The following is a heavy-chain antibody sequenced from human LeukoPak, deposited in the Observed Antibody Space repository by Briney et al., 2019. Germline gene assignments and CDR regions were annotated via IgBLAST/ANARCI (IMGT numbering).Heavy chain of an antibody. V-gene: IGHV4-38-2*02. Sequence: SETLSLTCAVSGYSISSGYYWGWIRQPPGKGLEWIGSIYHSGSTYYNPSLKSRVTISVDTSKNQFSLKLSSVTAADTAVYYCARDRYDYVWGSYRLSFDPWGQGTPVTVSS. J-gene: IGHJ5*02. CDR3: ARDRYDYVWGSYRLSFDP. D-gene: IGHD3-16*02. CDR1: GYSISSGYY. CDR2: IYHSGST.